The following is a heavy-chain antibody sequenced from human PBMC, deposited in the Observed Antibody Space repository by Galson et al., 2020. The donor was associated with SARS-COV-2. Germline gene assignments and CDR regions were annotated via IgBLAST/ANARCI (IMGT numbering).Heavy chain of an antibody. CDR1: GDSVSSNSAA. D-gene: IGHD6-13*01. V-gene: IGHV6-1*01. CDR3: AGRVAGAGSLHI. Sequence: SQTLSLTCAISGDSVSSNSAAWNWIRQSPSRGLEWLGRTYYRSQWSTDYAVSVKSRITINPDTSKNQFSLQLNSVTPEDTAIYYCAGRVAGAGSLHIWGQGTRVIFSS. J-gene: IGHJ3*02. CDR2: TYYRSQWST.